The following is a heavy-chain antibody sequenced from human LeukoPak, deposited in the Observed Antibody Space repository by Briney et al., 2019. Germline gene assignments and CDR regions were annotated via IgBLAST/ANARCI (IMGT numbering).Heavy chain of an antibody. CDR3: ARGSGYSYGYEFDP. J-gene: IGHJ5*02. Sequence: SETLSLTCAVYGGSISSSSYYWGWIRQPPGKGLEWIGSIYYSGSTYYNPSLKSRVTISVDTSKNQFSLKLSSVTAADTAVYYCARGSGYSYGYEFDPWGQGTLVTVSS. D-gene: IGHD5-18*01. V-gene: IGHV4-39*01. CDR1: GGSISSSSYY. CDR2: IYYSGST.